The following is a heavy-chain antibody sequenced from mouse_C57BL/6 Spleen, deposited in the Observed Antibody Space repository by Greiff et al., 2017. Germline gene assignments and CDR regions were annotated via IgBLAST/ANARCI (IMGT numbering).Heavy chain of an antibody. J-gene: IGHJ3*01. Sequence: QVQLQQPGAELAKPGASVKLSCKASGYTFTSSWMQWVQQRPGQGLEWIGEIDPSDSYTTSNQKFKGKATLTVEPSSSTAYMQLSSLTSEDSAVYYCARSILRYRSFAYWGQGTLVTVSA. CDR3: ARSILRYRSFAY. CDR2: IDPSDSYT. V-gene: IGHV1-50*01. CDR1: GYTFTSSW. D-gene: IGHD1-1*01.